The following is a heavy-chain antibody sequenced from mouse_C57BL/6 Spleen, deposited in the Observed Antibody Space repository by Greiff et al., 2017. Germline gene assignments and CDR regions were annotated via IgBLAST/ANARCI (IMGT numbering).Heavy chain of an antibody. V-gene: IGHV1-26*01. J-gene: IGHJ3*01. D-gene: IGHD1-1*01. CDR1: GYTFTDYY. CDR3: ARGYYGSRGSAWFAY. Sequence: EVQLQQSGPELVKPGASVKISCKASGYTFTDYYMNWVKQSHGKSLEWIGDINPNNGGTSYNQKFKGKATLTVDKSSSTAYMELRSLTSEDSAVYYCARGYYGSRGSAWFAYWGQGTLVTVSA. CDR2: INPNNGGT.